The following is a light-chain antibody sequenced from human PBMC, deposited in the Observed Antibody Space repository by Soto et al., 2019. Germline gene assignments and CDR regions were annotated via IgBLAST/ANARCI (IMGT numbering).Light chain of an antibody. CDR2: DVS. V-gene: IGLV2-14*01. CDR3: SSYTSSSTLV. Sequence: QSALTQPASVSGSPGQSIIISCTGTSSDVGGYNYVSWYQQHLGKAPKLMIYDVSNRPSGVSNRFSGSKSDNTASLTISGLQAEDEADYYCSSYTSSSTLVFGGGTKLTVL. J-gene: IGLJ2*01. CDR1: SSDVGGYNY.